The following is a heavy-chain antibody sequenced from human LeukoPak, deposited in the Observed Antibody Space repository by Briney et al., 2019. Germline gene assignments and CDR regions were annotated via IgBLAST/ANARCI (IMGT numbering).Heavy chain of an antibody. D-gene: IGHD1-1*01. CDR1: GYTFTGYY. Sequence: GASVKVSCKASGYTFTGYYMHWVRQAPGQGLEWMGWINPNSGDTHYAQNFQARVTMTSDTSSKTVYMEMRSLRSDDTAVYYCTRDHSWNEYDYWGLGTLVTVSS. CDR2: INPNSGDT. J-gene: IGHJ4*02. V-gene: IGHV1-2*02. CDR3: TRDHSWNEYDY.